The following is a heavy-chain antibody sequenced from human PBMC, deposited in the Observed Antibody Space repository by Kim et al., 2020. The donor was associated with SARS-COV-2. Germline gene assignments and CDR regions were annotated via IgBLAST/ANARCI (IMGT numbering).Heavy chain of an antibody. J-gene: IGHJ4*01. CDR2: IYYSGTT. V-gene: IGHV4-39*01. CDR1: GGSIRSGSYY. Sequence: SETLSLTCTVSGGSIRSGSYYWGWIRQPPGKGLEWIGNIYYSGTTYYNPSLKSRVTISVDTSKHQFSLNLSSVTAADTAVYYCARLDSSSWSYYFDYWG. D-gene: IGHD6-13*01. CDR3: ARLDSSSWSYYFDY.